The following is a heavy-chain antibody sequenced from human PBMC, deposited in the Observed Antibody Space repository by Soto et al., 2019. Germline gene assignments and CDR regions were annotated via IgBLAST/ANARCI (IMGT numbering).Heavy chain of an antibody. D-gene: IGHD5-18*01. CDR3: ARAEWDSYGSYYFDY. Sequence: PSETLSLTCTVSGGSISSGDYYWSWIRQPPGRGLEWIGYIYYSGSTYYNPSLKSRVTISVDTSKNQFSLKLSSVTAADTAVYYCARAEWDSYGSYYFDYWGQGTLVTVSS. CDR1: GGSISSGDYY. J-gene: IGHJ4*02. V-gene: IGHV4-30-4*01. CDR2: IYYSGST.